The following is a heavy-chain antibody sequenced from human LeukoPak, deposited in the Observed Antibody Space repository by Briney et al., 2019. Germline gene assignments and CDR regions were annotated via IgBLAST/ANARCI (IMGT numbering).Heavy chain of an antibody. CDR2: ISGSGGST. J-gene: IGHJ4*02. D-gene: IGHD5-24*01. CDR1: GFTFSSYA. CDR3: AKDNGRWLKPNYFDY. V-gene: IGHV3-23*01. Sequence: GGSLRLSCAASGFTFSSYAMSWVRQAPGKGLEWVSAISGSGGSTYYADSVKGRFTISRDNSKNTLYLQMNSLRAEDTAVYYCAKDNGRWLKPNYFDYWGQGTLVTVSS.